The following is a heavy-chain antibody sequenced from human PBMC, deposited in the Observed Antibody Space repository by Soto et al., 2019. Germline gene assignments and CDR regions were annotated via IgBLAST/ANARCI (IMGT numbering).Heavy chain of an antibody. J-gene: IGHJ6*03. D-gene: IGHD6-25*01. CDR1: GFTFSSYS. CDR3: AGRSGLPLYAYYYYYYMDV. V-gene: IGHV3-21*01. Sequence: EVQLVESGGGLVKPGGSLSLSCAASGFTFSSYSMNWVRQAPGKGLEWVSSISSSSTYVYYADSVKGRFTTSRDNAGNSLYLQRNNLMAEDTALYYCAGRSGLPLYAYYYYYYMDVWGKGPTFTV. CDR2: ISSSSTYV.